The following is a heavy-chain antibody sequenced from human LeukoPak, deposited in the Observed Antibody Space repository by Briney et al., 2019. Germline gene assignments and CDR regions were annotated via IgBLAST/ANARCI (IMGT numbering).Heavy chain of an antibody. CDR3: AKDFVVVPGNVNYFDY. J-gene: IGHJ4*02. Sequence: GGSLRLSCAASGFTFSSYAIHWVRQAPGKGLEWVSAISGSGDNTYYADSVKGRFTVSRDNSKNTLYVQVKSLRAEDTAVYYCAKDFVVVPGNVNYFDYWGQGTLVTVSS. CDR2: ISGSGDNT. V-gene: IGHV3-23*01. CDR1: GFTFSSYA. D-gene: IGHD2-21*02.